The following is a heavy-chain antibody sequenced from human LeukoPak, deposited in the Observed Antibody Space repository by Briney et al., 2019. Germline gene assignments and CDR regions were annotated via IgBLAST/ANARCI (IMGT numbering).Heavy chain of an antibody. CDR3: ARGGSGIVVVNYFDY. CDR1: GGSISSGDYY. D-gene: IGHD3-22*01. V-gene: IGHV4-30-4*08. J-gene: IGHJ4*02. CDR2: IYYSGST. Sequence: SQTLSLTCTVSGGSISSGDYYWSWIRQPPGKGLEWIGYIYYSGSTYYNPSLKSRVTISVDTSKNQFSLKLSSVTAADTAVYYCARGGSGIVVVNYFDYWGQGTLVTVSS.